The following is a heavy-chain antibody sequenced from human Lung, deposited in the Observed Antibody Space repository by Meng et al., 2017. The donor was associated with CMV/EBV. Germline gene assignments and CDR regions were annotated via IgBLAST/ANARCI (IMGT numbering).Heavy chain of an antibody. CDR3: ATAPNWGGGC. J-gene: IGHJ4*02. CDR2: INDGGDRK. V-gene: IGHV3-23*01. Sequence: LSWEAARFNFRRYDMKWVSQGPGKGMGWDENINDGGDRKFYADFVRGRFSLSSDHSQGSLHLQINSLRAEAPAVYYCATAPNWGGGCWGQGTLVTVSS. CDR1: RFNFRRYD. D-gene: IGHD7-27*01.